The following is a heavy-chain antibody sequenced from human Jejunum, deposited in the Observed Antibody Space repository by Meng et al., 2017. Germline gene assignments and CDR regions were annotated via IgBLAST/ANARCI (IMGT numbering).Heavy chain of an antibody. D-gene: IGHD2-21*02. V-gene: IGHV4-34*01. CDR1: GGSFSTYD. Sequence: QVQVQQWGAGLLKPSETLSLTCAFQGGSFSTYDWSWIRQPPGKGLEWLGQIHHSGSINDNPSLKGRVTMSVDTSRSQISLKLSSVTAADTAVYYCRLAYCVSDCGDYWGQGTLVTVSS. CDR3: RLAYCVSDCGDY. J-gene: IGHJ4*02. CDR2: IHHSGSI.